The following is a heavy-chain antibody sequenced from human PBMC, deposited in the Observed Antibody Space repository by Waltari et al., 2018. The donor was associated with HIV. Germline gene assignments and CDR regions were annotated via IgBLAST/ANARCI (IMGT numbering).Heavy chain of an antibody. CDR3: ARGERDGSGDYHHFDQ. J-gene: IGHJ5*02. D-gene: IGHD4-17*01. CDR2: KYYTGYS. CDR1: GVSLQSASHY. V-gene: IGHV4-30-4*01. Sequence: QVQLLQSGPGLLRPSQTLSLSCNVSGVSLQSASHYWSWVRHSPLKGLEWIGFKYYTGYSSSNPSLTSRVTMSIDSTKNLFSLTLTSVTAADSATYFCARGERDGSGDYHHFDQWGQGSPVTV.